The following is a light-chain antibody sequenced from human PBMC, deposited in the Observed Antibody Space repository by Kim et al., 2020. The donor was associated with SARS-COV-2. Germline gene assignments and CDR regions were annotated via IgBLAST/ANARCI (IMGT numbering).Light chain of an antibody. J-gene: IGKJ2*01. Sequence: EIVLTQSPGPLSLSPGERATLSCRASQSVTSNYLAWYQQKLGQAPRLLIYGASSRATGVPDRFRGSGSGTDFTLTISRLEPEDFAVYYCQQYGSSPRTFGQGTKLEI. CDR1: QSVTSNY. CDR3: QQYGSSPRT. CDR2: GAS. V-gene: IGKV3-20*01.